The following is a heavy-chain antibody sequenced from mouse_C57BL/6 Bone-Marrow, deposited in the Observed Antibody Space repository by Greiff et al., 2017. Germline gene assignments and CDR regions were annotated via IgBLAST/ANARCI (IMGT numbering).Heavy chain of an antibody. J-gene: IGHJ2*01. CDR2: ISSGGSYT. CDR3: ARRMVTTFDY. V-gene: IGHV5-6*02. Sequence: DVMLVESGGDLVKPGGSLKLSCAASGFTFSSYGMSWVRPTPDKRLEWVATISSGGSYTYYPDSVKGRFTISRDNAKNTLYLQMSSLKSEDTAMYYCARRMVTTFDYWGQGTTLTVSS. CDR1: GFTFSSYG. D-gene: IGHD2-2*01.